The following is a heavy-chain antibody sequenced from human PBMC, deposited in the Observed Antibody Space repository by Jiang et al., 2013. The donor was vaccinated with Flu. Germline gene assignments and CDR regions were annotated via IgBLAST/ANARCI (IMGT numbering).Heavy chain of an antibody. J-gene: IGHJ4*02. CDR2: IGGDYNR. CDR3: VKDVLGWAFDG. Sequence: VQLVESGGGLVQPGGSLRLSCVASGFGFPNTAMGWVRQAPGKGLEWVSGIGGDYNRLYTDSVRGRFTISRDDSSNTLYLQMNGLRAEDTALYYCVKDVLGWAFDGWGQGTVVTVSS. V-gene: IGHV3-23*04. CDR1: GFGFPNTA. D-gene: IGHD4-23*01.